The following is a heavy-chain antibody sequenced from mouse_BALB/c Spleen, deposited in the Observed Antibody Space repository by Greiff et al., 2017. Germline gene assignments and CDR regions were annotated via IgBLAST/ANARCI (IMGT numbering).Heavy chain of an antibody. Sequence: VQLQESGPGLVAPSQSLSITCTVSGFSLTSYGVHWVRQPPGKGLEWLGVIWAGGSTNYNSALMSRLSISKDNSKSQVFLKMNSLQTDDTAMYYCARLYGNYEWFAYWGQGTLVTVSA. D-gene: IGHD2-10*02. J-gene: IGHJ3*01. CDR2: IWAGGST. V-gene: IGHV2-9*02. CDR1: GFSLTSYG. CDR3: ARLYGNYEWFAY.